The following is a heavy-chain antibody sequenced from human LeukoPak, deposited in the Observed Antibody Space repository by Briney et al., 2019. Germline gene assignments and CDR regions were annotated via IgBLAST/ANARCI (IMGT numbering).Heavy chain of an antibody. Sequence: SETLSLPCTVSGASISTYYWRWIPPPPGKGLEWIGYLLYSGSAIYNPSLKSRVTISVDTSKNQFSLKLSSVTAADTAVYYCARDYYDSSGYPLRGYYFDYWGQGTLVTVSS. J-gene: IGHJ4*02. CDR1: GASISTYY. CDR3: ARDYYDSSGYPLRGYYFDY. V-gene: IGHV4-59*01. CDR2: LLYSGSA. D-gene: IGHD3-22*01.